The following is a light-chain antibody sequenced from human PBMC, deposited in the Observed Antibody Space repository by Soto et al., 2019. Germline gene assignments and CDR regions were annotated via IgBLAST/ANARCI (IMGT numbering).Light chain of an antibody. J-gene: IGKJ2*01. Sequence: DIPMTQSPSTLSASVGDRVTITCRASQSITNCLAWYQQKPGKAPKLLIFDASSLRSGVPSRFSGRGSGTEFTLTISSLQPEDFATYYCQQHNPYSPYTFGQGTKLEIK. CDR3: QQHNPYSPYT. CDR2: DAS. CDR1: QSITNC. V-gene: IGKV1-5*03.